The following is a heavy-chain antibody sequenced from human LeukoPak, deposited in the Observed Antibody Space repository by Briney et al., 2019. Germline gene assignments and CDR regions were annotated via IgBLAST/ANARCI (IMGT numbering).Heavy chain of an antibody. J-gene: IGHJ4*02. D-gene: IGHD1-26*01. Sequence: NAGGSLRLSCAASGFTFNNAWMTWVRQAPGKGLECVGRIKSKTHGGTTDYAAPVKGRFTISRDDSKNTLYLQMHSLRAEDTAFYHCARVKGEGAHFDYWGQGTLVTVSS. CDR2: IKSKTHGGTT. CDR1: GFTFNNAW. CDR3: ARVKGEGAHFDY. V-gene: IGHV3-15*05.